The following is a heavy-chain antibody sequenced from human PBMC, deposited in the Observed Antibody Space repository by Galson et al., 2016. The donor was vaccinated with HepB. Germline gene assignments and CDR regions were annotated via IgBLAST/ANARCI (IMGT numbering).Heavy chain of an antibody. CDR2: TNYRGESK. CDR3: VKDPNWEAGC. V-gene: IGHV3-23*01. D-gene: IGHD7-27*01. CDR1: GFTFSNHD. J-gene: IGHJ4*02. Sequence: SLRLSCAASGFTFSNHDLNWVRQAPGKGLEYISNTNYRGESKSYVDSVKGRLTTPRDDSRNTLYLQMDNLRAEDTAIYYCVKDPNWEAGCWGRGTPVTVSS.